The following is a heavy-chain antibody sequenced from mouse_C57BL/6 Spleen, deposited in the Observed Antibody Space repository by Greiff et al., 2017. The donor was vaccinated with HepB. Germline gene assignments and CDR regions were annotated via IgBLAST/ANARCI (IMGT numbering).Heavy chain of an antibody. V-gene: IGHV3-1*01. Sequence: VQLQQSGPGMVKPSQSLSLTCTVTGYSITSGYDWHWIRHFPGNKLEWMGYISYSGSTNYNPSLKSRISITHDTSKNHFFLKLTSVTTEDTATYYCARSYYYGNYFDYWGQGTTLTVSS. CDR2: ISYSGST. CDR3: ARSYYYGNYFDY. CDR1: GYSITSGYD. D-gene: IGHD1-1*01. J-gene: IGHJ2*01.